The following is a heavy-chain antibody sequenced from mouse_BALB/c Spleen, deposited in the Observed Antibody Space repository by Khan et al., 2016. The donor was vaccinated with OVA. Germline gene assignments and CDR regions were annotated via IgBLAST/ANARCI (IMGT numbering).Heavy chain of an antibody. V-gene: IGHV1-4*01. D-gene: IGHD2-14*01. J-gene: IGHJ3*01. CDR1: GYTFTSYT. CDR2: INPSNGYT. CDR3: VRDGAYHRSDGWFAY. Sequence: VQLVESGAELARPGASLKMSCKASGYTFTSYTIHWIKLRPGQGLEWIGYINPSNGYTNYNQKFKDKATLTADKSSTTAYMQLSSLTSDDSAVYNCVRDGAYHRSDGWFAYWGQGTLVTVSA.